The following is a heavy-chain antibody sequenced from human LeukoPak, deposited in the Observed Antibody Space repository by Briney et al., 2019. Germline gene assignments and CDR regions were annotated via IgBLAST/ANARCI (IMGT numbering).Heavy chain of an antibody. D-gene: IGHD2-21*02. CDR1: GFTFSSYA. V-gene: IGHV3-30-3*01. CDR2: ISYDGSNK. CDR3: ARPSSLAYCGGDCYSSYYFDY. J-gene: IGHJ4*02. Sequence: GGSLRLSCAASGFTFSSYAMHWVRQAPGKGLEWVAVISYDGSNKYYADSVKGRFTISRDNSKNTLYLQMNSLRAEDTAVYYCARPSSLAYCGGDCYSSYYFDYWGQGTLVTVSS.